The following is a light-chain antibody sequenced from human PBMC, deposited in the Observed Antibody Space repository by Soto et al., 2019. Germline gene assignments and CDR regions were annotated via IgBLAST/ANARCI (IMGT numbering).Light chain of an antibody. V-gene: IGKV3-11*01. J-gene: IGKJ5*01. CDR1: QSVSSY. Sequence: EIVLTQSPATLSLSPGERVTLSCRDSQSVSSYFAWYQQKPGQAPRLLIYDASNSATGIPARFSGSGSGTDFTLTISSLEPEDFSVYYCQQRSNGHLTFSQGTRLEIK. CDR2: DAS. CDR3: QQRSNGHLT.